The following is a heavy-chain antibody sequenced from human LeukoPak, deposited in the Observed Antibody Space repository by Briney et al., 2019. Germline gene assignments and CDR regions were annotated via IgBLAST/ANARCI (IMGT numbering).Heavy chain of an antibody. D-gene: IGHD3-22*01. Sequence: AQTLSLTCTVSGGSISSGGYFWSWIRQHPGKGLEWIGYIYYSGSTYYNPSLKGRVTISVDTSKNQFSLRLSSVTAADTAIYYCASVSYDTSLQHWGQGTLVTVSS. V-gene: IGHV4-31*03. CDR2: IYYSGST. CDR3: ASVSYDTSLQH. CDR1: GGSISSGGYF. J-gene: IGHJ1*01.